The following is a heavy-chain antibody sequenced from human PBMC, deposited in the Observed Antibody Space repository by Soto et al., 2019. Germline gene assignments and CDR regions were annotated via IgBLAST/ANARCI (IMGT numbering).Heavy chain of an antibody. Sequence: EVRLEESGGGLIQPGGSLRLSCTAYGLGVRNNYMSWVRQAPGMGLEWVSVIYNDGTTYYADSVKGRFTLSRDTSKNTLPLQMASGRAEDRAFYYCVTPLPGGQNSAMGVGAKGPTAPVPP. V-gene: IGHV3-53*01. CDR2: IYNDGTT. CDR1: GLGVRNNY. CDR3: VTPLPGGQNSAMGV. D-gene: IGHD2-21*01. J-gene: IGHJ6*04.